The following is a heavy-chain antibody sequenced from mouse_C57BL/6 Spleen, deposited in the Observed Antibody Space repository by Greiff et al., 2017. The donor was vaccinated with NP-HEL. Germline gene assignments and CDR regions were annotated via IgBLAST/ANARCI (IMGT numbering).Heavy chain of an antibody. J-gene: IGHJ2*01. D-gene: IGHD1-1*01. CDR2: IYPGGGYT. Sequence: VKLQESGAELVRPGTSVKMSCKASGYTFTNYWIGWAKQRPGHGLEWIGDIYPGGGYTNYNEKFKGKATLTADKSSSTAYMQFSSLTSEDSAIYYCARGYYGSARYFDYWGQGTTLTVSS. V-gene: IGHV1-63*01. CDR3: ARGYYGSARYFDY. CDR1: GYTFTNYW.